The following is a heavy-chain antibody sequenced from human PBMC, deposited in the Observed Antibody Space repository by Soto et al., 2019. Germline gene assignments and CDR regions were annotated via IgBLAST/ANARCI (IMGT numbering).Heavy chain of an antibody. CDR1: GGSISSSSYY. CDR3: ARRYYDILTGYYNWDWFDP. J-gene: IGHJ5*02. Sequence: QLQLQESGPGLVKPSETLSLTCTVSGGSISSSSYYWGWIRQPPGKGLEWIGSIYYSGSTYYNPSLKSRVTISVDTSKNQFSMKLSSVTAADTAVYYCARRYYDILTGYYNWDWFDPWGQGTLVTASS. CDR2: IYYSGST. D-gene: IGHD3-9*01. V-gene: IGHV4-39*01.